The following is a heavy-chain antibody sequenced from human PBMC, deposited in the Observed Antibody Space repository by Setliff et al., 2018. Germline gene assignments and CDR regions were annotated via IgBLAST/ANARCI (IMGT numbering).Heavy chain of an antibody. J-gene: IGHJ6*03. CDR3: AVIDWGENFYNMDV. Sequence: SLRLSCLASGFTFSNNAMSWIRQAPGKGLEWVSVVYSGSPNTYYAASVKGRFTISRDNAKNTLYLQMNSLRGEDTAVYFCAVIDWGENFYNMDVWGKGTTVTVSS. D-gene: IGHD7-27*01. CDR2: VYSGSPNT. V-gene: IGHV3-23*03. CDR1: GFTFSNNA.